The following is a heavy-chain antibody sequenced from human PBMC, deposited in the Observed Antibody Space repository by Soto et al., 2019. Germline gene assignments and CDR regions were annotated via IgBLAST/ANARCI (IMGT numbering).Heavy chain of an antibody. J-gene: IGHJ3*02. V-gene: IGHV6-1*01. Sequence: TLSLTCAISGDSVSSNSAAWNWIRQSPSRGLEWLGRTYYRSKWYNDYAVSVKSRITINPDTSKNQFSLQLNSVTPEDTAVYYCARGVGVVITTQDAFDIWGQGTMVTVS. CDR3: ARGVGVVITTQDAFDI. D-gene: IGHD3-22*01. CDR1: GDSVSSNSAA. CDR2: TYYRSKWYN.